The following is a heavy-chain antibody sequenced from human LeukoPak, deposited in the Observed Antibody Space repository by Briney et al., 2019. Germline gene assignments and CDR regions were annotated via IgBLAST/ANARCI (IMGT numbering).Heavy chain of an antibody. CDR3: ARAVVRGYSGYDNLGGGYYFDY. J-gene: IGHJ4*02. CDR2: IYHSGST. D-gene: IGHD5-12*01. V-gene: IGHV4-38-2*02. Sequence: SETLSLTCTVSGYSISSGYYWGWIRQPPGKGLEWIGSIYHSGSTYYNPSLKSRVTISVDTSKNQFSLKLSSVTAADTAVYYCARAVVRGYSGYDNLGGGYYFDYWGQGTLVTVSS. CDR1: GYSISSGYY.